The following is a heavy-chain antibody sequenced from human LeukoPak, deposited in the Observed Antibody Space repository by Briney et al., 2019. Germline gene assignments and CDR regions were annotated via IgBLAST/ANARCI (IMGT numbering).Heavy chain of an antibody. CDR2: IYYSGST. V-gene: IGHV4-30-4*01. Sequence: PSQTLSLTCTVSGSAISSGDYYWSWIRQPPGKGLEWIGYIYYSGSTYYNPSLKSRVTISVDTSKNQFSLKLNSMTAEDTAVYYCARDRHSSYIDYWGQGTLVTVSS. CDR1: GSAISSGDYY. D-gene: IGHD3-10*01. CDR3: ARDRHSSYIDY. J-gene: IGHJ4*02.